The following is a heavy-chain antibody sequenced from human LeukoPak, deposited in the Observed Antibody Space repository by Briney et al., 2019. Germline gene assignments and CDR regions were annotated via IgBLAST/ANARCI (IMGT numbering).Heavy chain of an antibody. CDR3: AAQGIAVAGTRDDAFDI. V-gene: IGHV1-69*13. J-gene: IGHJ3*02. D-gene: IGHD6-19*01. Sequence: SVKVSCKASGGTFISYAISWVRQAPGQGLEWMGGIIPIFGTANYAQKFQGKVTITADESTSTAYMELSSLRSEDTDVYYCAAQGIAVAGTRDDAFDIWGQGTMVTVSS. CDR2: IIPIFGTA. CDR1: GGTFISYA.